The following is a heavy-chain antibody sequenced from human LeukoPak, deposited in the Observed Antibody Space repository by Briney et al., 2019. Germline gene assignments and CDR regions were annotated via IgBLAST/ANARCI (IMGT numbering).Heavy chain of an antibody. D-gene: IGHD3-9*01. V-gene: IGHV4-34*01. CDR3: ARGVLTGYYKRYYFDY. CDR2: INHSGST. CDR1: GGSFSGYY. Sequence: SETLSLTCAVYGGSFSGYYWSWIRQPPGKGLEWIGEINHSGSTNYNPSLKSRVTISVDTSKNQFSLKLGSVTAADTAVYYCARGVLTGYYKRYYFDYWGQGTLVTVSS. J-gene: IGHJ4*02.